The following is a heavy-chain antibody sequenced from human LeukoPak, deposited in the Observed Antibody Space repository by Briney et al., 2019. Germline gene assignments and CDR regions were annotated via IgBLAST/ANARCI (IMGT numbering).Heavy chain of an antibody. J-gene: IGHJ4*02. CDR3: ARDKTPFLKYSGSHGHFDY. V-gene: IGHV3-48*01. D-gene: IGHD1-26*01. CDR2: ISSSSSTI. CDR1: GFTFSSYS. Sequence: PGGSLRHSCAASGFTFSSYSMNCVRQAPGKGVEWGSYISSSSSTIYYADSVKGRFTISRDNAKNSLYLQMNSLRAEDTAVYYCARDKTPFLKYSGSHGHFDYWGQGTLVTVSS.